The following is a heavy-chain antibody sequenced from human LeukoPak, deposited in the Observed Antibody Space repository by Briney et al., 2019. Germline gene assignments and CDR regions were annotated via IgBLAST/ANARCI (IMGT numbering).Heavy chain of an antibody. Sequence: SETLSLTCAVYGGSFSGYYWSWIRQPPGEGLEWIGEINHSGSTNYNPSLKSRVTISVDTSKNQFSLKLSSVTAADTAVYYCARDSYGYRAFDYWGQGTLVTVSS. CDR3: ARDSYGYRAFDY. D-gene: IGHD5-18*01. CDR1: GGSFSGYY. J-gene: IGHJ4*02. CDR2: INHSGST. V-gene: IGHV4-34*01.